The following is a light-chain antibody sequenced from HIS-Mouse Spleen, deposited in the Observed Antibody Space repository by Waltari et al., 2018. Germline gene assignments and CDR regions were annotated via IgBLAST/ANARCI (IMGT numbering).Light chain of an antibody. CDR1: SSYVGGFHY. CDR2: DVS. V-gene: IGLV2-11*01. CDR3: CSYAGSYPVV. J-gene: IGLJ2*01. Sequence: QSALTQPRSVSGSPGQSATVSCTGTSSYVGGFHYVPWYHQHPGKTPKLMIYDVSKRPSGVPDRFSGSKSGNTASLTISGLQAEDEADYYCCSYAGSYPVVFGGGTKLTVL.